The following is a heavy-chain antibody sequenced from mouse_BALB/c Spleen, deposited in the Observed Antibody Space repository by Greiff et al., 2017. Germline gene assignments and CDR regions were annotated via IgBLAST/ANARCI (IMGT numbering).Heavy chain of an antibody. CDR1: GFTFSSFG. J-gene: IGHJ2*01. Sequence: EVKVVESGGGLVQPGGSRKLSCAASGFTFSSFGMHWVRQAPEKGLEWVAYISSGSSTIYYADTVKGRFTISRDNPKNTLFLQMTSLRSEDTAMYYCARSLLLRLDYWGQGTTLTVSS. CDR3: ARSLLLRLDY. V-gene: IGHV5-17*02. D-gene: IGHD1-1*01. CDR2: ISSGSSTI.